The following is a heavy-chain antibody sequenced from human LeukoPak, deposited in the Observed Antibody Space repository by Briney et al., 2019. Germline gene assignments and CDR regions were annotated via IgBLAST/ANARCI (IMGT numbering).Heavy chain of an antibody. V-gene: IGHV3-30*18. CDR3: AKDRGSSGWYMDV. CDR2: ISYDGSNK. J-gene: IGHJ6*02. CDR1: GFTFSSYG. D-gene: IGHD6-19*01. Sequence: PGGSLRLSCAASGFTFSSYGMHWVRQAPGKGLEWVAVISYDGSNKYCADSVKGRFTISRDNSKNTLYLQMNSLRAEDTAVYYCAKDRGSSGWYMDVWGQGTTVTVSS.